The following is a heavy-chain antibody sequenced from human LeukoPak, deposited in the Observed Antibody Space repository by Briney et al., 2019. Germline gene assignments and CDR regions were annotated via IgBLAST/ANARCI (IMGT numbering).Heavy chain of an antibody. CDR3: AKLLGGYDDS. J-gene: IGHJ4*02. CDR1: GFTFSTYG. CDR2: ISYDGSNK. Sequence: GGSLRLSCAASGFTFSTYGMHWVRQAPGKGLEWVAVISYDGSNKYYADSVKGRFTISRDNSKNTLYLLMNSLRAEDTAVYYCAKLLGGYDDSWGQGTLVTVSS. D-gene: IGHD3-16*01. V-gene: IGHV3-30*18.